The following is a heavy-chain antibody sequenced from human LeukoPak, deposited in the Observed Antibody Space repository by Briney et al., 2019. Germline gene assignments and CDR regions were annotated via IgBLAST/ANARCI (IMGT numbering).Heavy chain of an antibody. CDR2: ISSSSSYI. V-gene: IGHV3-21*01. CDR3: TRALRWYTDAFDI. D-gene: IGHD4-23*01. J-gene: IGHJ3*02. CDR1: GFTFSSYS. Sequence: GGSLRLSCAASGFTFSSYSMNWVRQAPGKGLEWVSSISSSSSYIYYADSVKGRFTISRDNAKNSLYLQMNSLRAEDTAVYYCTRALRWYTDAFDIWGQGTMVIVSS.